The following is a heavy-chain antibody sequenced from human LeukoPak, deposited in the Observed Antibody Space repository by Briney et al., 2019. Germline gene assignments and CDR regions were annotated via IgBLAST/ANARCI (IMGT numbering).Heavy chain of an antibody. J-gene: IGHJ3*02. CDR2: IIPIFGTA. D-gene: IGHD2-21*02. Sequence: ASVKVSCKASGGTFSSYAISWVRQAPGQGLEWMGGIIPIFGTANYALKFQGRVTITADESTSTAYMELSSLRSEDTAVYYCAREAFCGGDCYLVAFDIWGQGTMVTVSS. V-gene: IGHV1-69*13. CDR3: AREAFCGGDCYLVAFDI. CDR1: GGTFSSYA.